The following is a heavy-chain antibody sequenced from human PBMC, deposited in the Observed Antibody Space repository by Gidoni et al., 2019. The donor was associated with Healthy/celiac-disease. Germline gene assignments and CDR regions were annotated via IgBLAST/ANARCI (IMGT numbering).Heavy chain of an antibody. Sequence: QVQLVQSGAEVKKPGSSVKVSCKASGGTFSSYAISWVRQAPGQGLEWIGGIIPIFGTANYAQKFQGRVTITTDESTSTAYMELSSLRSEDTAVYYCASETTWYYGMDVWGQGTTVTVSS. D-gene: IGHD4-17*01. V-gene: IGHV1-69*01. J-gene: IGHJ6*02. CDR1: GGTFSSYA. CDR3: ASETTWYYGMDV. CDR2: IIPIFGTA.